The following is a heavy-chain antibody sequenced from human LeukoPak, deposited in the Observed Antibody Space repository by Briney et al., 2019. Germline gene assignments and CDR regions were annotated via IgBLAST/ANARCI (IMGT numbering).Heavy chain of an antibody. Sequence: SVKVSCKASGYTFTSYAMNWVRQAPGQGLEWMGGIIPIFGTANYAQKFQGRVMITADESTSTAYMELSSLRSEDTAVYYCARPLPTYGMDVWGQGTTVTVSS. CDR1: GYTFTSYA. CDR3: ARPLPTYGMDV. J-gene: IGHJ6*02. CDR2: IIPIFGTA. V-gene: IGHV1-69*13.